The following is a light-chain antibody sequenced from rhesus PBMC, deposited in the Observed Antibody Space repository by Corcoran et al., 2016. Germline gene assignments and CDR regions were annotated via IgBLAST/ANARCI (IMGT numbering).Light chain of an antibody. CDR1: QSISSW. CDR3: LQYFSSPLT. J-gene: IGKJ4*01. V-gene: IGKV1-22*01. CDR2: KAS. Sequence: DIQMTQSPSSLSASVGDTVTITCRASQSISSWLDWYQQKPGKTPKLLIYKASSLLSGVPSRFIGSVAGTDFTLTISSLEPEDFTTYYCLQYFSSPLTFGGGTRVEIK.